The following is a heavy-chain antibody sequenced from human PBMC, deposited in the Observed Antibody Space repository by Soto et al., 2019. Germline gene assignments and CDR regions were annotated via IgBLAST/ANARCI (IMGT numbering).Heavy chain of an antibody. CDR1: GLTFSSYA. CDR2: ISGSGGST. Sequence: GGSLRLSCAASGLTFSSYAMSWVRRAPGKGLEWVSAISGSGGSTYYADSVKGRFTISRDNSKNTLYLQMNSLRAEDTAVYYCAKRGARSSSWKIDYWGQGTLVTVSS. V-gene: IGHV3-23*01. CDR3: AKRGARSSSWKIDY. J-gene: IGHJ4*02. D-gene: IGHD6-13*01.